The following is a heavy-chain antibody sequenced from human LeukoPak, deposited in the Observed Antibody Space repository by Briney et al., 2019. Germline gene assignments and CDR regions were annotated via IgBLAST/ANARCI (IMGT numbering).Heavy chain of an antibody. CDR2: ISYDGSNK. CDR1: GFTFSSYA. J-gene: IGHJ4*02. V-gene: IGHV3-30-3*01. D-gene: IGHD5-24*01. CDR3: ASEGHRDGYYNVEVDY. Sequence: GGSLRLSCAASGFTFSSYATHWVRQAPGKGLEWVAVISYDGSNKFYADSVKGRFTISRDNSKNTLYLQMSSLRAEDTAVYYCASEGHRDGYYNVEVDYWGQGTLVTVSS.